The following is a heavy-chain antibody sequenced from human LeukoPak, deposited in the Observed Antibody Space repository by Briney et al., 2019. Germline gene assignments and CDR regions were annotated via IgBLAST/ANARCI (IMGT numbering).Heavy chain of an antibody. V-gene: IGHV1-69*13. Sequence: SVKVSCKASGGTFSSYAISWVRQAPGQGLEWMGGIIPIFGTANYAQKFQGRVTITADESTSTAYMELSSLRSEDTAVYYCAGIAAAGIYYFDYWGQGKMVTVSS. D-gene: IGHD6-13*01. CDR2: IIPIFGTA. CDR1: GGTFSSYA. J-gene: IGHJ4*02. CDR3: AGIAAAGIYYFDY.